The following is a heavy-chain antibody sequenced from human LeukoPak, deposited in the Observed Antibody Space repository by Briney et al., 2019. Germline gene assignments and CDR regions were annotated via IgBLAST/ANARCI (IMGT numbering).Heavy chain of an antibody. Sequence: GGSLRLSCAASGFTFSSYSMNWVRQAPGKGLEWVSSISSSSSYIYYADSVKGRFTISRDNAKNSLYLQMNSLRAEDTAVYYCARSNKYYDFWSGYGAFDIWGQGTMVTVSS. CDR2: ISSSSSYI. V-gene: IGHV3-21*01. CDR3: ARSNKYYDFWSGYGAFDI. D-gene: IGHD3-3*01. CDR1: GFTFSSYS. J-gene: IGHJ3*02.